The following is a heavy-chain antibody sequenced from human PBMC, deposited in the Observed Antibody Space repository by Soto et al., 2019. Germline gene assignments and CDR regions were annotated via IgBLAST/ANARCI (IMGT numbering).Heavy chain of an antibody. Sequence: EVQLVESGGGLVQPGGSLRLSCAASGYTFSTYAMHWVRQAPGKGLEYVSVINSNGGSTFYANSVKDRFTISRDNSKNTLYLQMGSLRVEDTGVYYCARAPGYSGYDALDYWGQGTLVTVSS. D-gene: IGHD5-12*01. J-gene: IGHJ4*02. V-gene: IGHV3-64*01. CDR2: INSNGGST. CDR3: ARAPGYSGYDALDY. CDR1: GYTFSTYA.